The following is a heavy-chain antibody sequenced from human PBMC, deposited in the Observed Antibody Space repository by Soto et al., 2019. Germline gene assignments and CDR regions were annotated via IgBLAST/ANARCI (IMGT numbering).Heavy chain of an antibody. CDR3: ARGRSVVVPAAMLKNYYYYYMDV. V-gene: IGHV4-34*01. CDR2: INHSGST. CDR1: GGSFSGYY. J-gene: IGHJ6*03. D-gene: IGHD2-2*01. Sequence: SETLSLTCAVYGGSFSGYYWSWIRQPPGKGLEWIGEINHSGSTNYNPSLKSRVTISVDTSKNQFSLKLSSVTAADTAVYYCARGRSVVVPAAMLKNYYYYYMDVWGKGTTVTVSS.